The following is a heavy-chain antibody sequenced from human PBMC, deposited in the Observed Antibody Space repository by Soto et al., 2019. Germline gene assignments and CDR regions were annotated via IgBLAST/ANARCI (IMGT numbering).Heavy chain of an antibody. D-gene: IGHD6-13*01. V-gene: IGHV3-15*07. J-gene: IGHJ6*02. Sequence: EVQLVESGGGLVKPGGSLRLSCAASGFTFSKVWMNWVRQAPGKGLEWVGHIKSKSDGGATEHAAPVKGRFTITRDDEKNTLYPQMNSFQTEDKTVYYFDGKFWAICGGNSSQGTVWGQGSTVNVSS. CDR2: IKSKSDGGAT. CDR3: DGKFWAICGGNSSQGTV. CDR1: GFTFSKVW.